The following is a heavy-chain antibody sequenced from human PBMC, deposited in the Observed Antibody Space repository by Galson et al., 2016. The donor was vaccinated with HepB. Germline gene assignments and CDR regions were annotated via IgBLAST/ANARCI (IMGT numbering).Heavy chain of an antibody. CDR3: AKDQLIVIVPAAGNWFDP. D-gene: IGHD2-2*01. CDR2: SNSIGSHI. V-gene: IGHV3-11*01. Sequence: APGKGLEWISYSNSIGSHIDYADSVKGRFTISRDNSKKTVYLQMNSLGAEDAALYYCAKDQLIVIVPAAGNWFDPWGQGTLVTVSP. J-gene: IGHJ5*02.